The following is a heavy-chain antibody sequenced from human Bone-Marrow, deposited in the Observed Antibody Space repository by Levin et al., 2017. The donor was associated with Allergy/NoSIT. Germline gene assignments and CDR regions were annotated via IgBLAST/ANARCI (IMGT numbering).Heavy chain of an antibody. CDR1: GGTFSSYA. Sequence: KISCKASGGTFSSYAISWVRQAPGQGLEWMGGIIPIFGTANYAQKFQGRVTITADKSTSTAYMELSSLRSEDTAVYYCAGGGWYNWNYEDTNWFDPWGQGTLVTVSS. CDR2: IIPIFGTA. CDR3: AGGGWYNWNYEDTNWFDP. J-gene: IGHJ5*02. V-gene: IGHV1-69*06. D-gene: IGHD1-7*01.